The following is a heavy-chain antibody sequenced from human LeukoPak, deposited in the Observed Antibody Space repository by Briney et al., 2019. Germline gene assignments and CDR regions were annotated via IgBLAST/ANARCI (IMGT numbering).Heavy chain of an antibody. CDR2: ISSSSTYI. D-gene: IGHD4-17*01. CDR1: GFAVSNDY. Sequence: GGSLRLSCAASGFAVSNDYMNWVRRAPGKGLEWVSSISSSSTYIYCADSVKGRFTISRDNAKNSLYLQMNSLRAEDTAVYYCARERVDYGDWSRYYHYGMDVWGQGTTVTVTS. CDR3: ARERVDYGDWSRYYHYGMDV. V-gene: IGHV3-21*01. J-gene: IGHJ6*02.